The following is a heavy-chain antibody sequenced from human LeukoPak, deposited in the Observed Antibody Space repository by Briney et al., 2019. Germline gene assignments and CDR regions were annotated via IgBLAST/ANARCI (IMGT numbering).Heavy chain of an antibody. Sequence: ASVKGSCKASGGTFSSYAISWVRQAPGQGLEWMGGIIPIFGTANYAQKFQGRVTITADESTSTAYMELSSLRSEDTAVYYCARTAADYYGSGSYFGAFDIWGQGTMVTVSS. CDR2: IIPIFGTA. D-gene: IGHD3-10*01. J-gene: IGHJ3*02. CDR3: ARTAADYYGSGSYFGAFDI. CDR1: GGTFSSYA. V-gene: IGHV1-69*13.